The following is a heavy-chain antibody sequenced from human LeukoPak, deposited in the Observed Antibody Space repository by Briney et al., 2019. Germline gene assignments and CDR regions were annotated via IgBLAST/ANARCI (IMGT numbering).Heavy chain of an antibody. CDR2: IKSKRDGETT. V-gene: IGHV3-15*01. Sequence: GGSLRLSCAGSGFNFQYAWMTWVRQAPGKGPEWVGRIKSKRDGETTDYTTLVKSRFSISRDDLKNTVYLQMNSLRTEDTAVYYCTSLVGSPTYWGQGTLVAVSS. CDR3: TSLVGSPTY. D-gene: IGHD4-23*01. J-gene: IGHJ4*02. CDR1: GFNFQYAW.